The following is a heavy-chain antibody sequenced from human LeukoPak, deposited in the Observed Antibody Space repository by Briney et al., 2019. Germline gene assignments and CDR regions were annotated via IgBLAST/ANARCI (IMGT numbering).Heavy chain of an antibody. CDR2: INIGGTNT. Sequence: GGSLRLSCAASGVTFNDCYMSWSRQGPGPGLEWLSYINIGGTNTHYADSVKGRFTISRDNAKKSLYLEMNNLRAEDTAVYYCATDGAGFDTWGQGVLVTVSS. CDR3: ATDGAGFDT. V-gene: IGHV3-11*01. CDR1: GVTFNDCY. J-gene: IGHJ5*02.